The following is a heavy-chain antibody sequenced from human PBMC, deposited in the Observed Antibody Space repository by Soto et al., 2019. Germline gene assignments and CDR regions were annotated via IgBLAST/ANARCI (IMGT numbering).Heavy chain of an antibody. J-gene: IGHJ4*02. Sequence: SETLPLTCTVSGGSINRGDYYWSWIRQPPGKGLEWIGYVSSYRGTTYYNPSLKSRLTISLGTPKNQFSLRLRSLTAADTAVYFCARVKATLYRDYYFDYWGQGTLVTVSS. D-gene: IGHD5-12*01. V-gene: IGHV4-30-4*01. CDR2: VSSYRGTT. CDR3: ARVKATLYRDYYFDY. CDR1: GGSINRGDYY.